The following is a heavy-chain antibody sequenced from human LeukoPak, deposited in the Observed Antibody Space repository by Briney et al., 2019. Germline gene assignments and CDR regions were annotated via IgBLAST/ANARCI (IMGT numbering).Heavy chain of an antibody. CDR3: ARGWATVTTCDY. CDR2: ISSSGSTI. D-gene: IGHD4-17*01. V-gene: IGHV3-48*03. Sequence: GGSLRLSCAASGFTFSSYEMNWVRQAPGKGLEWVSYISSSGSTIYYADSVKGRFTISRDNAKNSLYLQMNSLRAEDTAVYYCARGWATVTTCDYWGQGTLVTVSS. J-gene: IGHJ4*02. CDR1: GFTFSSYE.